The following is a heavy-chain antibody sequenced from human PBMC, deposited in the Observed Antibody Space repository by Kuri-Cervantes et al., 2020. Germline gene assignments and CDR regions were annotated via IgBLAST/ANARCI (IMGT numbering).Heavy chain of an antibody. Sequence: GGSLRLSCAASGFTFSSYGMHWVRQAPGKGLEWVAVIWHDGSNKYYAESVKGRFTISRDNSKNTLYLQMNSLRAEDTAVYYCAREGDSSSWYVYYFDYWGQGTLVTVSS. CDR2: IWHDGSNK. CDR3: AREGDSSSWYVYYFDY. J-gene: IGHJ4*02. CDR1: GFTFSSYG. V-gene: IGHV3-33*01. D-gene: IGHD6-13*01.